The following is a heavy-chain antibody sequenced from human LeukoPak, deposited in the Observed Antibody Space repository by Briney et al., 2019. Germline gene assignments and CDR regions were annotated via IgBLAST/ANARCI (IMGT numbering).Heavy chain of an antibody. CDR3: APYYYDSSGY. CDR2: IRYDGSNK. D-gene: IGHD3-22*01. Sequence: GGSLRLSCAASGFTFSSYGMHWVRQAPGKGLEWVAFIRYDGSNKYYADSVEGRFTISRDNSKNTLYLQMNSLRAEDTAVYYCAPYYYDSSGYWGRGTLVTVSS. V-gene: IGHV3-30*02. CDR1: GFTFSSYG. J-gene: IGHJ4*02.